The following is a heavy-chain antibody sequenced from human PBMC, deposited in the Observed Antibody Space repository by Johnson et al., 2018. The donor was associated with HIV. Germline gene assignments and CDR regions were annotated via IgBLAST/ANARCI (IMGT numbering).Heavy chain of an antibody. V-gene: IGHV3-73*01. J-gene: IGHJ3*02. CDR3: ARGPLLWRAFDI. CDR1: GFTFSGSA. Sequence: MLLVESGGGLVQPGGSLELSCAASGFTFSGSAMHWVRQASGKGLEWVGRIRGRANTYATAYAASLKGSFTISRDNSKNTLYLQINSLRAEDTAVYYCARGPLLWRAFDIWGKGTMVSVSS. CDR2: IRGRANTYAT. D-gene: IGHD3-10*01.